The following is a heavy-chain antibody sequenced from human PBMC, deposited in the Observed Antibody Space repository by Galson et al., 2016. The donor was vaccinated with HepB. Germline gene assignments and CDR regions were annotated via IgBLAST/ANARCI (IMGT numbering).Heavy chain of an antibody. Sequence: CAISGDSVSSNSATWNWIRLSPSRGLEWLGRTYYRSRRYSDYAPSVKSRITINADTSKSQFSLRLNSVTPEDTAVYYCARRTGNGFDVWGQGTTVTVSS. CDR2: TYYRSRRYS. D-gene: IGHD1-1*01. CDR3: ARRTGNGFDV. V-gene: IGHV6-1*01. J-gene: IGHJ6*02. CDR1: GDSVSSNSAT.